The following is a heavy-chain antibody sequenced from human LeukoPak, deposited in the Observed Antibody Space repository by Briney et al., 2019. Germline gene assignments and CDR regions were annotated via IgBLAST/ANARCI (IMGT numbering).Heavy chain of an antibody. CDR1: GGSISSGGYS. Sequence: SETLSLTCAVSGGSISSGGYSWSWIRQPPGKGLEWIGYIYHSGSTYYNPSLKSRVTISVDRSKNQFSLKLSSVTAADTAVYYCARDRLGNMPDAFDIWGQGTMVTVSS. D-gene: IGHD7-27*01. J-gene: IGHJ3*02. CDR2: IYHSGST. V-gene: IGHV4-30-2*01. CDR3: ARDRLGNMPDAFDI.